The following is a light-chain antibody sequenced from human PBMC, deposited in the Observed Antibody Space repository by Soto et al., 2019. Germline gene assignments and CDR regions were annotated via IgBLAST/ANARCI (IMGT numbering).Light chain of an antibody. CDR3: SSYTSSSTLV. V-gene: IGLV2-14*01. Sequence: QSALTQPASVSGSPGQSITISCTGTNSDVGGYNYVSWYQQHPGKAPKLMIYEVSNRPSGVSNRFSGSKSGNTASLTISGLQAVDEADYYCSSYTSSSTLVFGTGTKVTVL. J-gene: IGLJ1*01. CDR1: NSDVGGYNY. CDR2: EVS.